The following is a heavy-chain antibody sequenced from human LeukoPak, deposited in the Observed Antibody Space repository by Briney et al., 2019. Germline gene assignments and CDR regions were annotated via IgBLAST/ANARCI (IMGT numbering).Heavy chain of an antibody. V-gene: IGHV3-21*01. D-gene: IGHD2-2*01. J-gene: IGHJ4*02. CDR2: ISSSSSYI. CDR3: ARVLAVGCSSTSCSGGFGY. Sequence: GGSLRLSCAAYGFTFSSYSMNWVRQAPGKGLEWVSSISSSSSYIYYADSVKGRFTISRDNAKNSLYLQMNSLRAEDTAVYYCARVLAVGCSSTSCSGGFGYWGQGTLVTVSS. CDR1: GFTFSSYS.